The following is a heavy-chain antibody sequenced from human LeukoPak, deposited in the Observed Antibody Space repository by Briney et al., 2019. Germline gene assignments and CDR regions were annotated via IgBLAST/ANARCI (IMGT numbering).Heavy chain of an antibody. J-gene: IGHJ5*02. V-gene: IGHV3-30*03. D-gene: IGHD3-16*01. Sequence: SCKASGYTFTGYYMHWIRQAPDKGLEWVAMISHDGGAKYYGDSVKGRLTISRDNSDNTLYLQMNSLRVEDTAVYYCARDWGSSGWYNWFDPWGQGILVTVSS. CDR3: ARDWGSSGWYNWFDP. CDR1: GYTFTGYY. CDR2: ISHDGGAK.